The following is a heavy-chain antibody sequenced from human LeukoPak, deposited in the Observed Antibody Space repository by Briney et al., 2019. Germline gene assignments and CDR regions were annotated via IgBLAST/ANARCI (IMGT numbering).Heavy chain of an antibody. V-gene: IGHV3-48*03. CDR3: ARDNYYDSSGYPVNAFDI. D-gene: IGHD3-22*01. J-gene: IGHJ3*02. CDR1: GFTFSSYE. CDR2: ISSSGSTI. Sequence: GGSPRLSCAASGFTFSSYEMNWVRQAPGKGLEWVSYISSSGSTIYYADSVKGRFTISRDNAKNSLYLQMNSLRAEDTAVYYCARDNYYDSSGYPVNAFDIWGQGTMVTVSS.